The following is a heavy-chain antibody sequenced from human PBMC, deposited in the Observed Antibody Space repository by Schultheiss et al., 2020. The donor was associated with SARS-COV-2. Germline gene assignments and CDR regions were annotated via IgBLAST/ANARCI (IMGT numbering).Heavy chain of an antibody. J-gene: IGHJ6*02. CDR3: ASASPDYGMDV. CDR2: ISAYNGNT. CDR1: GGTFSSYA. Sequence: ASVKVSCKASGGTFSSYAISWVRQAPGQGLEWMGWISAYNGNTNYAQKLQGRVTMTTDTSTSTAYMELRSLRSDDTAVYYCASASPDYGMDVWGQGTTVTVSS. V-gene: IGHV1-18*01. D-gene: IGHD2-2*01.